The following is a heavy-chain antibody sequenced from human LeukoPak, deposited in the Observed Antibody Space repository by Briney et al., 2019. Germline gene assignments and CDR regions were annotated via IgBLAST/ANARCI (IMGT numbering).Heavy chain of an antibody. CDR3: AKDRSVAGRRLMDV. Sequence: GGSLRLSCAASGFTFSSYAMHWVRQAPGKGLEWVAVISYDGSNKYYADSVKGRFTISRDNSKNTLYLQMNSLRAEDTAVYYCAKDRSVAGRRLMDVWGQGTTVTVSS. CDR1: GFTFSSYA. CDR2: ISYDGSNK. J-gene: IGHJ6*02. D-gene: IGHD6-19*01. V-gene: IGHV3-30*04.